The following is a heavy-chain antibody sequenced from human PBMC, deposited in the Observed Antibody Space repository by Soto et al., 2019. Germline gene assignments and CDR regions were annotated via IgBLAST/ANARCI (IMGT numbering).Heavy chain of an antibody. CDR3: AITPYDYVWGSYRPGDAFDI. CDR2: INPSGGST. D-gene: IGHD3-16*02. J-gene: IGHJ3*02. CDR1: GYTFTSYY. V-gene: IGHV1-46*01. Sequence: ASVKVSCKASGYTFTSYYMHWVRQAPGQGLEWMGIINPSGGSTSYAQKYQGRVTMTRDTSTSTVYMELSSLRSEDTAVYYCAITPYDYVWGSYRPGDAFDIWGQGTMVTVSS.